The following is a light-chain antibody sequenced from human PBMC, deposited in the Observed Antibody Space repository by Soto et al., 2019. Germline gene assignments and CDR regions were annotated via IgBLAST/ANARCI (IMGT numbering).Light chain of an antibody. J-gene: IGKJ4*01. CDR2: AAS. Sequence: EVVTTQSLATLSVAPGGRATLSCRASQGLGTNLAWYQQKPGQAPRLLIYAASTRATGVPGRFSGSGSVTEFTLTISSLQSEDFAVYYCQPYNNWPLTFGGGTKVDI. CDR1: QGLGTN. CDR3: QPYNNWPLT. V-gene: IGKV3-15*01.